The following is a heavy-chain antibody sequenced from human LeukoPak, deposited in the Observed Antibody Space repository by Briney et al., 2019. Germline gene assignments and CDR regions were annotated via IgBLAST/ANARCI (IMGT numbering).Heavy chain of an antibody. J-gene: IGHJ5*02. CDR1: GGSLSSYY. Sequence: PSETLSLTCTVSGGSLSSYYWSWLRQPPGKGLEWIGYIYYSGSTNYNPSLKSRVTISVDTSKNQFSPKLNSVSAADTAVYDCARLTVPLRFDPWGQGTLVTVSS. D-gene: IGHD2-2*01. CDR2: IYYSGST. V-gene: IGHV4-59*01. CDR3: ARLTVPLRFDP.